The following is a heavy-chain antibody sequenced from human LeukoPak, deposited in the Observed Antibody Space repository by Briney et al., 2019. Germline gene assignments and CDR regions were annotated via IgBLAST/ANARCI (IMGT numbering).Heavy chain of an antibody. CDR3: TRPAAPCGDCNLYYFDY. Sequence: GGSLRLSCAASGFTFSGSAMHWVRQASGKGLGWVGRIRIKVNSYATAYAASVKGRFTISRDDSKNTAYLQMNSLKTEDTAVYYCTRPAAPCGDCNLYYFDYWGQGTLVTVSS. CDR1: GFTFSGSA. V-gene: IGHV3-73*01. CDR2: IRIKVNSYAT. J-gene: IGHJ4*02. D-gene: IGHD2-21*02.